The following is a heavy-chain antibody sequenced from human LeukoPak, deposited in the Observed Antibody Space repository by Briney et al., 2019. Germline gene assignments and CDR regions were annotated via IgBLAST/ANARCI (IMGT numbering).Heavy chain of an antibody. CDR1: GFTFSSYA. V-gene: IGHV3-23*01. J-gene: IGHJ4*02. CDR3: AKDSLGPIVVVVAAYDY. Sequence: PGGSLRLSCAASGFTFSSYAMSWVRQAPGKGLEWVSAISGSGGSTYYADSVKGRFTISRDNSKNSLYLQMNSLRTEDTALYYCAKDSLGPIVVVVAAYDYWGQGTLVTVSS. CDR2: ISGSGGST. D-gene: IGHD2-15*01.